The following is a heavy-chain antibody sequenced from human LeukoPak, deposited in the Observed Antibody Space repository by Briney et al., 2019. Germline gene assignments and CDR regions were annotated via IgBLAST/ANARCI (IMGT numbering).Heavy chain of an antibody. D-gene: IGHD5-12*01. CDR3: ARASGYSGDEAGYYFDY. J-gene: IGHJ4*02. CDR1: GGTFSSYA. Sequence: ASVKVSCKASGGTFSSYAISWVRQAPGQGLEWMGRIIPILSISNYAQKFQGRVTITADKSTSTAYMELSSLRSEDTAVYYCARASGYSGDEAGYYFDYWGQGTLVTVSS. V-gene: IGHV1-69*04. CDR2: IIPILSIS.